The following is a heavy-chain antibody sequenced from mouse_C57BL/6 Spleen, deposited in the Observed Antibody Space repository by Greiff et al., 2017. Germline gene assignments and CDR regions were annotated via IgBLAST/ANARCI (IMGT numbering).Heavy chain of an antibody. Sequence: VQLQQPGAELVKPGASVKLSCKASGYTFTSYWMQWVKQRPGQGLEWIGEIDPSDSYTNYNQKFKGKATLTVDTSSSTAYMQLSSLTSEDSAVYYCARSRYSNYGYFDYWGQGTTLTVSS. V-gene: IGHV1-50*01. CDR2: IDPSDSYT. CDR1: GYTFTSYW. J-gene: IGHJ2*01. D-gene: IGHD2-5*01. CDR3: ARSRYSNYGYFDY.